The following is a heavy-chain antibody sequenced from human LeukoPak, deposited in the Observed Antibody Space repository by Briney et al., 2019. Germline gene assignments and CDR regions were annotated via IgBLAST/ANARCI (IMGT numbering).Heavy chain of an antibody. J-gene: IGHJ6*04. Sequence: GGSLRLSCEASGFTFSSYEMNWVRQAPGKGLEWVSYISSSGSTIYYADSVKGRFTISRDNAKNSLYLQMNSLRAEDTAVYYCARGYSSSLYYYYGMDVWGKGTTVTVSS. V-gene: IGHV3-48*03. CDR1: GFTFSSYE. D-gene: IGHD6-13*01. CDR3: ARGYSSSLYYYYGMDV. CDR2: ISSSGSTI.